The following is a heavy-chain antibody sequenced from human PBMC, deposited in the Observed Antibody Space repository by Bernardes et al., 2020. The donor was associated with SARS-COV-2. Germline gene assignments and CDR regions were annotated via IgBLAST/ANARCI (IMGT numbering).Heavy chain of an antibody. Sequence: GALRLSCAASGFTFSSYDMHWVRQATGKGLEWVSAIGTAGDPYYPGSVKGRFTISRENAKNSLYLQMNSPRAGDTAVYYCARGKGYYYGSGSYNFDLWGRGTLVTVSS. CDR3: ARGKGYYYGSGSYNFDL. J-gene: IGHJ2*01. D-gene: IGHD3-10*01. V-gene: IGHV3-13*05. CDR2: IGTAGDP. CDR1: GFTFSSYD.